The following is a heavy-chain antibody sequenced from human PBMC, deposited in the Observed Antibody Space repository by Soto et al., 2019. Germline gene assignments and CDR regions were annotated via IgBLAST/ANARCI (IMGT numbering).Heavy chain of an antibody. CDR2: INPNSGGT. D-gene: IGHD3-22*01. Sequence: ASVKVSCKASGYTFTGYYMHWVRQAPGQGLEWMGWINPNSGGTNYAQKFQGRVTMTRDTSISTAYMELSRLRSDDTAVYYCARGHLPYYYDSSGYYSWGQGTLATVSS. CDR1: GYTFTGYY. V-gene: IGHV1-2*02. CDR3: ARGHLPYYYDSSGYYS. J-gene: IGHJ4*02.